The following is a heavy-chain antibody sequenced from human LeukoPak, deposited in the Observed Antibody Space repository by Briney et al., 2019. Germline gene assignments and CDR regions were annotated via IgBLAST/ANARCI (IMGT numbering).Heavy chain of an antibody. Sequence: SETLSLTCTVSGGSISSYYWSWIRQPPGKGLEWIGYIYYSGSTNYNPSHKSRVTISVATSKNQFSLKLGSVTAADTAVYYCARGNGWVCSSTSCYNWFDPWGQGTLVTVSS. D-gene: IGHD2-2*01. CDR1: GGSISSYY. J-gene: IGHJ5*02. CDR2: IYYSGST. CDR3: ARGNGWVCSSTSCYNWFDP. V-gene: IGHV4-59*01.